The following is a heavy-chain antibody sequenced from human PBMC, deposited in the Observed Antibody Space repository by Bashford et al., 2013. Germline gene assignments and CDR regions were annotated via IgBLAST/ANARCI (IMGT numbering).Heavy chain of an antibody. V-gene: IGHV1-46*02. J-gene: IGHJ6*02. Sequence: ASVKVSCQASGYNFNSHGFSWVRQAPGRGLEYMGIINPSGSFTHYAPKFQGRVTLTRDTSTSTVYMELRSLRSDDTAVYYCARDLYSSGPLDGYGMDVWGQGTMVTVSS. D-gene: IGHD6-19*01. CDR2: INPSGSFT. CDR3: ARDLYSSGPLDGYGMDV. CDR1: GYNFNSHG.